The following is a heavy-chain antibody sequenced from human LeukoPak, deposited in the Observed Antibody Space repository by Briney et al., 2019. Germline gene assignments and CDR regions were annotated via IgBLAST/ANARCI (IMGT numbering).Heavy chain of an antibody. V-gene: IGHV1-2*02. CDR3: ARGVLKSKSGSYYEWFDP. CDR1: GYTFTSYY. J-gene: IGHJ5*02. CDR2: INPNSGGT. Sequence: ASVKVSCKASGYTFTSYYMHWVRQAPGQGLEWMGWINPNSGGTNYAQKFQGRVTMTRDTSISTAYMELSRLRSDDTAVYYCARGVLKSKSGSYYEWFDPWGQGTLVTVSS. D-gene: IGHD1-26*01.